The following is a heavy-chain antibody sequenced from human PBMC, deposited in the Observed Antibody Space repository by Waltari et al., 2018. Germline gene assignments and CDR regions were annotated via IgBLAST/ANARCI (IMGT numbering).Heavy chain of an antibody. CDR3: AKDSHSSSSFDY. D-gene: IGHD6-6*01. Sequence: EVQLVESGGVVVQPGGSLRLSCAASGFTFDDYTMHWVRQAPGKGLEWVSLISGDGGSTYYADSVKGRFTISRDNSKNSLYLQMNSLRTEDTALYYCAKDSHSSSSFDYWGQGTLVTVSS. J-gene: IGHJ4*02. CDR2: ISGDGGST. V-gene: IGHV3-43*01. CDR1: GFTFDDYT.